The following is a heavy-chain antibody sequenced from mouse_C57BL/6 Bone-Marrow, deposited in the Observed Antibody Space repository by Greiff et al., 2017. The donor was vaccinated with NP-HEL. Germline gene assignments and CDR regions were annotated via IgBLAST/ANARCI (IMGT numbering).Heavy chain of an antibody. CDR1: GYTFTSYW. Sequence: QVQLKQPGAELVMPGASVKLSCKASGYTFTSYWMHWVKQRPGQGLEWIGEIDPSDSYTNYNQKFKGKSTLTVDKSSSTAYMQLSSLTSEDSAVYYCARLSGRGGYWGQGTTLTVSS. CDR2: IDPSDSYT. V-gene: IGHV1-69*01. D-gene: IGHD1-3*01. CDR3: ARLSGRGGY. J-gene: IGHJ2*01.